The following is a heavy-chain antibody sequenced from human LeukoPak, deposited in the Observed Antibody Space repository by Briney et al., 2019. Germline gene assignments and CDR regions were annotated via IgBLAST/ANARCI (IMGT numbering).Heavy chain of an antibody. Sequence: ASVKGSCKASRGTFSSYAISWVRQAPGQGLEWMGGIIPIFGTANYAQKFQGRVTITTDESTSTAYMELSSLRSEDTAVYYCAREGIAAVGTIDYWGQGTLVTVSS. CDR3: AREGIAAVGTIDY. D-gene: IGHD6-13*01. CDR1: RGTFSSYA. CDR2: IIPIFGTA. V-gene: IGHV1-69*05. J-gene: IGHJ4*02.